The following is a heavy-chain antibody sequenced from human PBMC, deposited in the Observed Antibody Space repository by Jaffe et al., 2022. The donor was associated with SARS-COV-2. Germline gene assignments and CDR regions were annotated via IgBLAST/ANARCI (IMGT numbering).Heavy chain of an antibody. J-gene: IGHJ6*03. CDR2: ISYDGSNK. Sequence: QVQLVESGGGVVQPGRSLRLSCAASGFTFSSYAMHWVRQAPGKGLEWVAVISYDGSNKYYADSVKGRFTISRDNSKNTLYLQMNSLRAEDTAVYYCARDYGDRANYYYYYYMDVWGKGTTVTVSS. CDR1: GFTFSSYA. V-gene: IGHV3-30*04. D-gene: IGHD4-17*01. CDR3: ARDYGDRANYYYYYYMDV.